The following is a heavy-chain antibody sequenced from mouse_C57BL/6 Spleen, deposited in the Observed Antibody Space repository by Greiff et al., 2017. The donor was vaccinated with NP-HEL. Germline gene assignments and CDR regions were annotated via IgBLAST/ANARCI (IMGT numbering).Heavy chain of an antibody. CDR1: GYTFTSYW. V-gene: IGHV1-52*01. CDR3: AREGVYAGAGFAY. D-gene: IGHD1-1*01. J-gene: IGHJ3*01. Sequence: QVQLQQSGAELVRPGSSVKLSCKASGYTFTSYWMHWVKQRPIQGLEWIDNIDPSDSETHYNQKFKDKATLTVDKSSSTAYMQLSSLTSEDSAVYYCAREGVYAGAGFAYWGQGTLVTVSA. CDR2: IDPSDSET.